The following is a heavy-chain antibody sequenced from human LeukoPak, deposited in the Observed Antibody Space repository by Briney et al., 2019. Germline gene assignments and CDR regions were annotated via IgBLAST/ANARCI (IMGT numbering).Heavy chain of an antibody. D-gene: IGHD3-22*01. CDR2: ISGSGGTT. CDR3: AKDHLPVIVVAVRDY. Sequence: PGGTLRLSCAASGFTFSNYGMSWVRQAPGKGLEWISAISGSGGTTYYADSVKGRFTISRDNPNNTLFLQLNSLRAEDSAVYYCAKDHLPVIVVAVRDYWGQGILVTVS. V-gene: IGHV3-23*01. CDR1: GFTFSNYG. J-gene: IGHJ4*02.